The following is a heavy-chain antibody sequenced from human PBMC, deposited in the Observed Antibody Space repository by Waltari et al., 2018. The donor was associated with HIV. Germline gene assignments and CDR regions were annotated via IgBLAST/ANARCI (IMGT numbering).Heavy chain of an antibody. V-gene: IGHV3-30*04. Sequence: QVQLVESGGGVVQPGRSLRLSCAASGFTFSSYAMHWVRQAPGKGLEWVAFISYDGSNKYYADSVKGRFTISRDNSKNTLYLQMNSLRAEDTAVYYCARPLYSSSWYGGMDVWGQGTTVTVSS. CDR1: GFTFSSYA. CDR2: ISYDGSNK. J-gene: IGHJ6*02. CDR3: ARPLYSSSWYGGMDV. D-gene: IGHD6-13*01.